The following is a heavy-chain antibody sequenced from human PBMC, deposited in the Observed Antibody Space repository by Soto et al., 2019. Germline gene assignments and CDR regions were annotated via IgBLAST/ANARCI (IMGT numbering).Heavy chain of an antibody. CDR1: GGSFSGYC. CDR2: INHSGST. J-gene: IGHJ4*02. CDR3: ARDKITGLFDY. D-gene: IGHD2-8*02. V-gene: IGHV4-34*01. Sequence: PSETLPLTCAVYGGSFSGYCWTWIRQPPGTGLEWIGEINHSGSTNYNPSLKSRVTISVDTSKDQFSLKLTSVTAADTAVYYCARDKITGLFDYWGQGTLVTVSS.